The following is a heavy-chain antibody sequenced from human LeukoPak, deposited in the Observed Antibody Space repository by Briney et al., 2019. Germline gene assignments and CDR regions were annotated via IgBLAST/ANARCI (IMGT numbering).Heavy chain of an antibody. D-gene: IGHD6-19*01. CDR2: IKQDGSEQ. CDR3: ARESAGGPDY. CDR1: GFTLSSHW. J-gene: IGHJ4*02. Sequence: GGSLRLSCAASGFTLSSHWMSWVRQAPGKGLEWVANIKQDGSEQYYVDSVRGRFTISRDNAKNSLYLQMNSQTAEDTAIYYCARESAGGPDYWGQGTLVTVSS. V-gene: IGHV3-7*05.